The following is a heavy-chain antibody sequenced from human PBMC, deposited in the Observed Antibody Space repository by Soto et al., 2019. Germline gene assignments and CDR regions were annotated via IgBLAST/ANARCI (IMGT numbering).Heavy chain of an antibody. V-gene: IGHV4-4*02. J-gene: IGHJ6*02. CDR3: AFGEESRYYYYGMDV. CDR1: GVSISSSNW. Sequence: SETLSLTCAVSGVSISSSNWWSWVRQPPGKGLEWIGEIYHSGSTNYNPSLKSRVTISVDNAKNSLYLQMNSLRAEDTAVYYCAFGEESRYYYYGMDVWGQGTTVTVSS. CDR2: IYHSGST. D-gene: IGHD3-10*01.